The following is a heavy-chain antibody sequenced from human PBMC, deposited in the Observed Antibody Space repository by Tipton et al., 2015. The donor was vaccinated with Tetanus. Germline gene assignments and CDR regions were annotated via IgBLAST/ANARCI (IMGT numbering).Heavy chain of an antibody. V-gene: IGHV4-31*03. J-gene: IGHJ4*02. CDR2: IYYTGNT. D-gene: IGHD6-6*01. Sequence: TLSLTCTVSGGSIRSGGYYWSWIRQHPVKGLEWIGYIYYTGNTYYNPSLKSRLTISVDTSKNQFSLKLNSVTAAYTAVYYCARRSVSARFDDWGQGAQVTVSS. CDR1: GGSIRSGGYY. CDR3: ARRSVSARFDD.